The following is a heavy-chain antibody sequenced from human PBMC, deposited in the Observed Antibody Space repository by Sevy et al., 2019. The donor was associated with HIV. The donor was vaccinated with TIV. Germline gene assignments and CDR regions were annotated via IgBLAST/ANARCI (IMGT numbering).Heavy chain of an antibody. Sequence: GGSLRLSCAASGFTFSSYWMNWVRQAPGKGLEWVVNIKQDGSEKYYVDSVKGRFTISRDNAKNSLYLQMNSLRAEDTAVYYCEGGYYYDSSGYLGYWGQGTLVTVSS. CDR1: GFTFSSYW. CDR3: EGGYYYDSSGYLGY. D-gene: IGHD3-22*01. CDR2: IKQDGSEK. V-gene: IGHV3-7*01. J-gene: IGHJ4*02.